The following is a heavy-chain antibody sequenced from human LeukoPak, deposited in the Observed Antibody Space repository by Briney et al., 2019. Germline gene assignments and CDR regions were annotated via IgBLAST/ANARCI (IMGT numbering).Heavy chain of an antibody. Sequence: GGSLRLSCAASGFTFSNYYMSWVRQAPGKGLEWASTISGSGDNTYYADSVKGRFTISRDNSRNTLYLHMNSLRAEDTAVYYCAKSAVAGWVRDFDYWGQGTLVTVSS. J-gene: IGHJ4*02. CDR2: ISGSGDNT. D-gene: IGHD6-19*01. CDR3: AKSAVAGWVRDFDY. V-gene: IGHV3-23*01. CDR1: GFTFSNYY.